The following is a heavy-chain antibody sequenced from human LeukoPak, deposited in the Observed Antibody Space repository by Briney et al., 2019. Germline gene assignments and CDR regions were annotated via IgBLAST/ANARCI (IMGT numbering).Heavy chain of an antibody. Sequence: GESLKISCKGSGYSFTSYWISWVRQMPGKGLEWMGIIYPGDSDTRYSPSFQGQVTISADKSISTAYLQWSSLKASDTATYCCARSGLTGGYYDSTGYYNYWGQGTLVTVSS. J-gene: IGHJ4*02. D-gene: IGHD3-22*01. V-gene: IGHV5-51*01. CDR2: IYPGDSDT. CDR1: GYSFTSYW. CDR3: ARSGLTGGYYDSTGYYNY.